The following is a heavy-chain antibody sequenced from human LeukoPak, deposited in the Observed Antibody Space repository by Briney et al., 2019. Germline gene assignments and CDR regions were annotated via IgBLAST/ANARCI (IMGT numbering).Heavy chain of an antibody. V-gene: IGHV3-48*02. CDR1: GFTFSAYS. D-gene: IGHD1-26*01. CDR3: ARDPGYSRPSSYGYFDH. Sequence: GGSLRLSCGTSGFTFSAYSMIWVRQTPGKGLECLSYITSSSDSIHYADSVRGRFTVSRDNAKNSLYLQMNSLRDEDTAVYYCARDPGYSRPSSYGYFDHWGQGTLATVSS. CDR2: ITSSSDSI. J-gene: IGHJ4*02.